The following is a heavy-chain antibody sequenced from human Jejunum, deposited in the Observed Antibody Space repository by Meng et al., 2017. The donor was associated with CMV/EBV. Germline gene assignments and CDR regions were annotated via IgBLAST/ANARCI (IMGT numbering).Heavy chain of an antibody. CDR1: GDSISRNLW. D-gene: IGHD2-8*02. Sequence: AVSGDSISRNLWWSWVRQPQGKGLEWIGEISYSGSTKYNPSLQSRVTISSDTTNNRFSLRLNSVTAADTGVYFCARSPGFWSLDYWGRGTLVTVSS. CDR3: ARSPGFWSLDY. CDR2: ISYSGST. J-gene: IGHJ4*02. V-gene: IGHV4-4*01.